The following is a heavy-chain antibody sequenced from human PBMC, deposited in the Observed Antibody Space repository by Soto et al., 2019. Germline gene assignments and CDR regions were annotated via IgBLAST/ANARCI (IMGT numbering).Heavy chain of an antibody. CDR2: IIPIFGTA. Sequence: ASVKVSCKASGGTFSSYAISWVRQAPGQGLEWMGGIIPIFGTANYAQKFQGRVTITADKSTSTAYMELSSLRSEDTAVYYCARDILDSSSWYWFDPWGQGTLVTVSS. D-gene: IGHD6-13*01. CDR3: ARDILDSSSWYWFDP. CDR1: GGTFSSYA. J-gene: IGHJ5*02. V-gene: IGHV1-69*06.